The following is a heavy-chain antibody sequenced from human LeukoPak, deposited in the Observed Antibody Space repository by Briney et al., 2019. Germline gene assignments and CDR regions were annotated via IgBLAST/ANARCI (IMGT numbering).Heavy chain of an antibody. CDR1: GFTFSSYW. CDR2: IDTDGSVT. CDR3: TRGLQGIDY. Sequence: PGGSLRLSCAASGFTFSSYWMHWVRQAPGKGLVWVSHIDTDGSVTNYADSVKGRFTISRDNAKNTLYLQMNSLRAEDTAVYYCTRGLQGIDYWGQGTLVTVSS. D-gene: IGHD4-11*01. J-gene: IGHJ4*02. V-gene: IGHV3-74*01.